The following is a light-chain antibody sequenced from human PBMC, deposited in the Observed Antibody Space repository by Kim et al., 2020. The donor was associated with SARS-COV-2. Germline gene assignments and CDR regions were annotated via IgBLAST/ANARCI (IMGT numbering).Light chain of an antibody. CDR2: DAF. CDR1: QNVDIY. CDR3: QQRQNWPLT. V-gene: IGKV3-11*01. J-gene: IGKJ4*01. Sequence: LSPGQRATLSRRASQNVDIYLAWYQQKRGQAPRLLIYDAFNRATGIPARFSGSGSGTDFTLTISSLEPEDFAVYYCQQRQNWPLTFGGGTKVDIK.